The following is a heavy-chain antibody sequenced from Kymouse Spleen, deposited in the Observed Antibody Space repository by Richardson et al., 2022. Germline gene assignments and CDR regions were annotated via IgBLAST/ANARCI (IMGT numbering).Heavy chain of an antibody. CDR3: ARNYYGSGRMDY. D-gene: IGHD3-10*01. CDR1: GGSFSGYY. Sequence: QVQLQQWGAGLLKPSETLSLTCAVYGGSFSGYYWSWIRQPPGKGLEWIGEINHSGSTNYNPSLKSRVTISVDTSKNQFSLKLSSVTAADTAVYYCARNYYGSGRMDYWGQGTLVTVSS. J-gene: IGHJ4*02. CDR2: INHSGST. V-gene: IGHV4-34*01.